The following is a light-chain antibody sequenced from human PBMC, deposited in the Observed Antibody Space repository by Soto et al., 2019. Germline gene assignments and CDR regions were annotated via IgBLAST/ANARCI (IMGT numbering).Light chain of an antibody. CDR3: QLYVDSPPRWT. CDR1: QSLLHRNGYNY. J-gene: IGKJ1*01. Sequence: DIVMTQSPLSLSVTPGEPASISCRSSQSLLHRNGYNYLDWYQQKPGQAPRLLXXGASSRATGIPDRFSGSGSGTDFTLTISRLEPEDFAVYYCQLYVDSPPRWTFGQGTKVDIK. V-gene: IGKV3-20*01. CDR2: GAS.